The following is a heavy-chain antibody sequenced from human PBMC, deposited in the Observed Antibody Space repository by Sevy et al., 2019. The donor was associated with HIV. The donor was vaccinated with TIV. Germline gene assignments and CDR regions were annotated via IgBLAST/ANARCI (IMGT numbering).Heavy chain of an antibody. D-gene: IGHD2-2*01. Sequence: ASVKVSCKASGYTFTSYDINWVRQATGQGLEWMGWMNPNSGNTGYAQKFQGRVTMTRNTSISTAYMELSSLRSEDTAVYYCARDPHCSSTSCYFRHIGYGGYYYYYGMDVWGQGTTVTVSS. J-gene: IGHJ6*02. V-gene: IGHV1-8*01. CDR2: MNPNSGNT. CDR3: ARDPHCSSTSCYFRHIGYGGYYYYYGMDV. CDR1: GYTFTSYD.